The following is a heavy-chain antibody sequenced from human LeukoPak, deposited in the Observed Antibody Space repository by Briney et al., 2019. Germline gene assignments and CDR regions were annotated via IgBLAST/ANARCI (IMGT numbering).Heavy chain of an antibody. CDR2: ISSSGDYI. D-gene: IGHD4-17*01. CDR3: ARDLLVEDYGDFYFGY. Sequence: GGSLRLSCAASGFTLTGYTMNWVRQAPGKGLEWVSSISSSGDYIYYADSVKGRFAISRDNAQNSLYLQIDSLRVEDTAVYYCARDLLVEDYGDFYFGYWGQGTLVTVSS. V-gene: IGHV3-21*01. CDR1: GFTLTGYT. J-gene: IGHJ4*02.